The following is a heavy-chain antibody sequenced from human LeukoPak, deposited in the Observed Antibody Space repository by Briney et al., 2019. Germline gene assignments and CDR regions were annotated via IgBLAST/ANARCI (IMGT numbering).Heavy chain of an antibody. CDR2: INHSGST. CDR1: GGSFSGYY. V-gene: IGHV4-34*01. Sequence: SETLSLTCAVYGGSFSGYYWSWIRQPPGKGLEWIGEINHSGSTNYNPSLKSRVTISVDTSKNQFSLKLSSVTAADTAVYYCARGPWVQLELMDYGMDVWGQGTTVTVSS. D-gene: IGHD1-1*01. CDR3: ARGPWVQLELMDYGMDV. J-gene: IGHJ6*02.